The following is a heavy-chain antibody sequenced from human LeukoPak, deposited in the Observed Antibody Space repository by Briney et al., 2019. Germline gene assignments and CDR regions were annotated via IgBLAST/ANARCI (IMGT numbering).Heavy chain of an antibody. CDR2: IKSDESTR. CDR1: GFTFTSYW. V-gene: IGHV3-74*01. Sequence: RGGYLRLSCAASGFTFTSYWMHWVRQAPGKGLVWVSRIKSDESTRDYADFVKGRFTISRDNARNTVYLQINSLIAEDTAVYYCARGLRDRYGMDVRGQGTTVTVSS. CDR3: ARGLRDRYGMDV. J-gene: IGHJ6*02. D-gene: IGHD5-12*01.